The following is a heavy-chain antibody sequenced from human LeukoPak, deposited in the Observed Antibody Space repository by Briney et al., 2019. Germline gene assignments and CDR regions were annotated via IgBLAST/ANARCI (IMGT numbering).Heavy chain of an antibody. J-gene: IGHJ4*02. D-gene: IGHD3-10*01. CDR1: GDSFSGYY. CDR2: IHHSGNT. CDR3: SRDLNLVPLDC. V-gene: IGHV4-34*01. Sequence: ASETLSLTCAVYGDSFSGYYWSWLRQPPGKGLEWLGEIHHSGNTNYKPSLKRRVTISVDMSKNEFSPKLRPVTAGHTSVFYCSRDLNLVPLDCGGQGTLVTVSS.